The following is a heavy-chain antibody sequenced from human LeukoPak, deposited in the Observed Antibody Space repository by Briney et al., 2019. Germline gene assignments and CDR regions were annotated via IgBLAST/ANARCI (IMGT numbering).Heavy chain of an antibody. Sequence: SETLSLTCTVSGGSTSSSSYYWGWIRQPPGKGLEWIGSIYYSGDTYYSPSLRSRVTISVDTSKNQFSLKLNFVTAADTAVYYCARGGYCGGDCYENDAFDIWGQGTMVTVSS. J-gene: IGHJ3*02. CDR1: GGSTSSSSYY. D-gene: IGHD2-21*02. CDR2: IYYSGDT. V-gene: IGHV4-39*01. CDR3: ARGGYCGGDCYENDAFDI.